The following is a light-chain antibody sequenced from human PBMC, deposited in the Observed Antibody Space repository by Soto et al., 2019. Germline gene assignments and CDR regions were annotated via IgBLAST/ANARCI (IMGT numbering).Light chain of an antibody. J-gene: IGKJ1*01. CDR2: DAS. CDR3: QQRGNWPWT. CDR1: QSVSTY. Sequence: EIVLTQSPATLSVSPGESATLSCRASQSVSTYLAWYQQKHGRAPRLLIYDASSRATGIPARFSGSGSGTDFTLTISRLEPEDFAVYYCQQRGNWPWTFGQGTKVEV. V-gene: IGKV3-11*01.